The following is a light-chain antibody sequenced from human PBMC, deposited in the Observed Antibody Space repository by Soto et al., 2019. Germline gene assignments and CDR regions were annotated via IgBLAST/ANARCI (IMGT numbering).Light chain of an antibody. CDR3: QQLRSYPST. CDR1: QDISSS. J-gene: IGKJ4*01. Sequence: IQLTQSPSSLSASVGDRVTITCRASQDISSSLGWYQQKPGKAPKLLIYAASILQSGVPSRLSGSGFGTDFTLTISSLQAEDFASYFCQQLRSYPSTFGGGTKVEIK. V-gene: IGKV1-9*01. CDR2: AAS.